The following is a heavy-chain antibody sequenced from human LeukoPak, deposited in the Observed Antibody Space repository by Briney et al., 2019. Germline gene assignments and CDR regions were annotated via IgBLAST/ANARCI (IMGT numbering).Heavy chain of an antibody. D-gene: IGHD3-10*01. CDR3: AKMGKTENHYGSGRFSYYYYMDV. V-gene: IGHV3-66*02. CDR2: IYSGGST. CDR1: GFTVSDNY. Sequence: PGGSLRLSCATSGFTVSDNYLSWVRQAPGKGLEWVSVIYSGGSTYYADSVKGRFTISRDNSKNTLYLQMNSLRAEDTAVYYCAKMGKTENHYGSGRFSYYYYMDVWGKGTTVTISS. J-gene: IGHJ6*03.